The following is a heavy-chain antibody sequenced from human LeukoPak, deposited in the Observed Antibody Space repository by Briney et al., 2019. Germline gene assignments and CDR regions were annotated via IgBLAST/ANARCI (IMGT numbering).Heavy chain of an antibody. V-gene: IGHV3-7*01. Sequence: GGSLGLSCAASGFTFSSYWMSWVRQAPGKGLEWVANIKQDGSEKYYVDSVKGRFTISRDNAKNSLYLQMNSLRAEDTAVYYCATDQLGGYGSYDYWGQGTLVTVSS. CDR2: IKQDGSEK. J-gene: IGHJ4*02. CDR1: GFTFSSYW. D-gene: IGHD3-10*01. CDR3: ATDQLGGYGSYDY.